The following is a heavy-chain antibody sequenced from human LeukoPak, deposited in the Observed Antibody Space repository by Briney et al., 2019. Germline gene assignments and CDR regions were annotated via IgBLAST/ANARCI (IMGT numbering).Heavy chain of an antibody. CDR2: VSGSGGTT. V-gene: IGHV3-23*01. CDR3: AKSGIDYGDYYYYYYMDA. Sequence: PGGSLRLSCAASGFTFNTYGMSWVRQAPGKGLEWVSGVSGSGGTTYYADSVKGRFTISRDNSKNTLYLQMNSLRAEDTAVYYCAKSGIDYGDYYYYYYMDAWGKGTTVTISS. D-gene: IGHD4-17*01. J-gene: IGHJ6*03. CDR1: GFTFNTYG.